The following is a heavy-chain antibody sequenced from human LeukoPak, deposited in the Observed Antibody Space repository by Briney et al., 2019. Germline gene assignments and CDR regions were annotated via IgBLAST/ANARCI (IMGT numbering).Heavy chain of an antibody. J-gene: IGHJ4*02. CDR2: IYYSGST. V-gene: IGHV4-30-4*01. D-gene: IGHD3-9*01. CDR3: AREDYDILTGYPTI. CDR1: GGSISSGDYY. Sequence: PSGTLSLTCTVSGGSISSGDYYWSWIRQPPGKGLEWIGYIYYSGSTYYNPSLKSRVTISVDTSKNQFSLKLSSVTAADTAVYYCAREDYDILTGYPTIWGQGTLVTVSS.